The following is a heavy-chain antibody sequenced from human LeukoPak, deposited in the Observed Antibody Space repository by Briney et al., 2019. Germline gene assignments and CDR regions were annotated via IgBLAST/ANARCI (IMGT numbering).Heavy chain of an antibody. Sequence: SETLSLTCTVSGGSISSYYWSWIRQPPGKGLEWIGEINQRRNTNYNPSLKSRVTISIDTSKNQFSLKLSSVTAADTAVYFCARHGWHAWYFDLWGRGTLVTVSS. CDR2: INQRRNT. J-gene: IGHJ2*01. D-gene: IGHD6-19*01. CDR3: ARHGWHAWYFDL. V-gene: IGHV4-34*01. CDR1: GGSISSYY.